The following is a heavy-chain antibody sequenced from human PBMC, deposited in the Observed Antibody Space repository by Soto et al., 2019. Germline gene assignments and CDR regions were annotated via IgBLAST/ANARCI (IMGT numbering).Heavy chain of an antibody. V-gene: IGHV4-59*02. CDR1: GDSVTSDY. D-gene: IGHD5-12*01. CDR2: IYLGGSA. J-gene: IGHJ6*02. Sequence: QVQLQESGPGLVKPSETLSLTGTVSGDSVTSDYWSWIRQPPGKRLEYIGFIYLGGSANYNPSLESRVTSSPDKSKNPLSLRLTSVNAADTDVYYCKSWKWLPRGYGMDVWGRGTTVTVS. CDR3: KSWKWLPRGYGMDV.